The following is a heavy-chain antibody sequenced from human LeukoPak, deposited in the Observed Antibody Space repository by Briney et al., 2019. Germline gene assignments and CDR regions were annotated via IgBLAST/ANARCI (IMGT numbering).Heavy chain of an antibody. CDR3: ARHPNYGFFDY. Sequence: SETLSLTCTVSGGSISSSSYYWCWIRQPPGKGLEWIGSIYYSGSTYYNPSLKSRVTISVDTSKNQFSLKLSSVTAADTAVYYCARHPNYGFFDYWGQGTLVTVSS. D-gene: IGHD4-17*01. V-gene: IGHV4-39*01. CDR2: IYYSGST. J-gene: IGHJ4*02. CDR1: GGSISSSSYY.